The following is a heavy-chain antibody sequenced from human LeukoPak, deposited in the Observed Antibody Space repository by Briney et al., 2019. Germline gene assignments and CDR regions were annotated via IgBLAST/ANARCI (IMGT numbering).Heavy chain of an antibody. CDR3: TRTRDGYNAWIFDY. Sequence: PGGSLRLSCAASGFTFSGSAMHWVRQASGKGLEWVGRIRSKANSYATAYAASVKGRFTISRDDSNNTAYLQMNSLKTEDTAVYYCTRTRDGYNAWIFDYWGQGTLVTVSS. CDR1: GFTFSGSA. D-gene: IGHD5-24*01. J-gene: IGHJ4*02. V-gene: IGHV3-73*01. CDR2: IRSKANSYAT.